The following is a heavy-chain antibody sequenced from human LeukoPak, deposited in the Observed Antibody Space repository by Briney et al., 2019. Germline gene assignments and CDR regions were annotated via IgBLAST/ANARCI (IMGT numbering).Heavy chain of an antibody. CDR3: AKIGAAGTLLYWFDP. Sequence: GGSLRLSCAASGFTFSTYGMHWVRQGPGRGLERVSVISYDGGTKYYADSVKGRFTISRDNSKNTLYLQMNSLRPEDTAVYYCAKIGAAGTLLYWFDPWGQGTLVTVSS. D-gene: IGHD6-13*01. CDR2: ISYDGGTK. V-gene: IGHV3-30*18. CDR1: GFTFSTYG. J-gene: IGHJ5*02.